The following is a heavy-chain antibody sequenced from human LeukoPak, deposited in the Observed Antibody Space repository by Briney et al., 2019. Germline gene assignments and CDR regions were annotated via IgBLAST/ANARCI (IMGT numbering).Heavy chain of an antibody. V-gene: IGHV3-7*01. CDR1: GFTFSSYW. CDR2: IKQDGSEK. Sequence: PGGSLRLSCAASGFTFSSYWMSWVRQAPGKGLEWVANIKQDGSEKYYVDSVKGRFTISRDNAKNSLYLQMNSLRAEDTAVYYCARGLNYYDSSGYYPYWGQGTLVTVSS. CDR3: ARGLNYYDSSGYYPY. J-gene: IGHJ4*02. D-gene: IGHD3-22*01.